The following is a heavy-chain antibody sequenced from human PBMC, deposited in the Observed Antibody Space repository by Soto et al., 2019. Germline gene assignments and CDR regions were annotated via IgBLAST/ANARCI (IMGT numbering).Heavy chain of an antibody. D-gene: IGHD3-3*01. CDR3: SRQASDFWSGKPQYYMDV. Sequence: EVQLVESGGGLVQPGGSLKLSCAASGFTFSGSAMHWVRQASGKGLEWVGRIRSKANNYATAYGASVKGRFTISRDDSKNTGYLKMNSLKTEDTAVYYCSRQASDFWSGKPQYYMDVWGKGTTVTVSS. CDR2: IRSKANNYAT. J-gene: IGHJ6*03. CDR1: GFTFSGSA. V-gene: IGHV3-73*01.